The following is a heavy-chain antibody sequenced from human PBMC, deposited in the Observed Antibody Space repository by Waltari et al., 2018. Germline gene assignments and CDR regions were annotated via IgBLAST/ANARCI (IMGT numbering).Heavy chain of an antibody. CDR1: GFTFSSYG. V-gene: IGHV3-33*01. CDR3: ARDSYYYDSSGYYHANFDY. Sequence: QVQLVESGGGVVQPGRSLSLSCAASGFTFSSYGLHWVRQAPGKGLEWVAVIWYDGSNKYYADSVKGRFTISRDNSKNTLYLQMNSLRAEDTAVYYCARDSYYYDSSGYYHANFDYWGQGTLVTVSS. CDR2: IWYDGSNK. D-gene: IGHD3-22*01. J-gene: IGHJ4*02.